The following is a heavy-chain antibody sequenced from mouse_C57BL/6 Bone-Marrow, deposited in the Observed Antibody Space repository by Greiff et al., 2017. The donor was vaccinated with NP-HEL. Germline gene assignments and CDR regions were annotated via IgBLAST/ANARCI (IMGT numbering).Heavy chain of an antibody. CDR1: GYSFTGYY. CDR3: ARSGDGYYFAY. CDR2: INPSTGGT. D-gene: IGHD2-3*01. J-gene: IGHJ3*01. Sequence: EVQLQQSGPELVKPGASVKISCKASGYSFTGYYMNWVKQSPEKSLEWIGEINPSTGGTTYNQKFKAKATLTVDKSSSTAYMQLKSLTSEDSAVYYCARSGDGYYFAYWGQGTQVTVSA. V-gene: IGHV1-42*01.